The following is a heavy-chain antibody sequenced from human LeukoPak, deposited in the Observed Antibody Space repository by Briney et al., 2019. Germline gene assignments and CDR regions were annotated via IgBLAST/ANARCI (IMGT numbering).Heavy chain of an antibody. CDR2: INHSGST. CDR1: GGSFSGYY. CDR3: ARGRGSRNKKVAYEYGRWLDP. D-gene: IGHD1/OR15-1a*01. V-gene: IGHV4-34*01. J-gene: IGHJ5*02. Sequence: PSETLSLTCAVYGGSFSGYYWSWIRQPPGKGLEWIGEINHSGSTNYNPSLKSRVTISVDTSKNQFSLKLSSVTAADTAVYYCARGRGSRNKKVAYEYGRWLDPWGQGTLVTVSS.